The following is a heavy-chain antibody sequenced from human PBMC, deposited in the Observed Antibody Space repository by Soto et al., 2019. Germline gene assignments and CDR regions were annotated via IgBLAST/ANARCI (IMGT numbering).Heavy chain of an antibody. CDR1: GFTFSSYW. D-gene: IGHD3-9*01. J-gene: IGHJ3*02. CDR3: ARPRTSDWAYDI. V-gene: IGHV3-74*01. Sequence: EVQLVESGGGLVQPGGSLRLSCAASGFTFSSYWMHWVRKAPGKGLVWVSRINTDGTETHYSDSVKVRFTISRDNAKNTLYLQMNSLRGEDTAVYYCARPRTSDWAYDIWGQGTMVIVSS. CDR2: INTDGTET.